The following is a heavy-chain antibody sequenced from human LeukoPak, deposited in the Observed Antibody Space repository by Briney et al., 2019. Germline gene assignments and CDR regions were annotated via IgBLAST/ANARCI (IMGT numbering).Heavy chain of an antibody. CDR3: ATLGYYDILTGYSSYGMDV. Sequence: ASAKVSCKASGYTFTSYGISWVRQAPGQGLEWMGWISAYNGNTNYAQKLQGRVTMTTDTSTSTAYMELRSLRSDDTAVYYCATLGYYDILTGYSSYGMDVWGQGTTVTVSS. CDR2: ISAYNGNT. CDR1: GYTFTSYG. D-gene: IGHD3-9*01. J-gene: IGHJ6*02. V-gene: IGHV1-18*01.